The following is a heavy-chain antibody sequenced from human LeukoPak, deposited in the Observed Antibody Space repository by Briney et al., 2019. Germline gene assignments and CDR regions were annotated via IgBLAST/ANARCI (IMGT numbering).Heavy chain of an antibody. Sequence: DPGGSLRLSCAASGFTFSSYGMHWVHQAPGKGLEWVAVISYDGSNKYYADSVKGRFTISRDNSKNTLYLQMNSLRAEDTAVYYCAKGQRWLPSVCDYWGQGTLVTVSS. CDR2: ISYDGSNK. V-gene: IGHV3-30*18. D-gene: IGHD4-23*01. CDR3: AKGQRWLPSVCDY. J-gene: IGHJ4*02. CDR1: GFTFSSYG.